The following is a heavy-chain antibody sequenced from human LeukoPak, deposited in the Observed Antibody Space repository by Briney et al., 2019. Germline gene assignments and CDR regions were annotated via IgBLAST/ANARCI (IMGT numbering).Heavy chain of an antibody. V-gene: IGHV3-23*01. CDR2: ISGSGGST. D-gene: IGHD3-3*01. CDR1: GFTFSSYA. CDR3: AKGVRVTIFGVVKTPFDY. Sequence: PGGSLRLSCAASGFTFSSYAMSWVRQAPGKGLEWVSAISGSGGSTYYVDSVKGRFTISRDNSKNTLYLQMNSLRAEDTAVYYCAKGVRVTIFGVVKTPFDYWGQGTLVTVPS. J-gene: IGHJ4*02.